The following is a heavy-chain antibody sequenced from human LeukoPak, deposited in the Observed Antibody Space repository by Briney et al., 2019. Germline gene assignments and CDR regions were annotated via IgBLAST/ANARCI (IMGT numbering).Heavy chain of an antibody. V-gene: IGHV1-69*04. D-gene: IGHD3-16*02. J-gene: IGHJ4*02. CDR3: ARSRESQYYDYIWGRYRCTAPDY. CDR2: IIPILGIA. Sequence: ASVKVSCKASGGTFGSYAISWVRQAPGQGLEWMGRIIPILGIANYAQKFQGRVTITADKSTSTAYMELSSLRSEDTAVYYCARSRESQYYDYIWGRYRCTAPDYWGQGTLVTVSS. CDR1: GGTFGSYA.